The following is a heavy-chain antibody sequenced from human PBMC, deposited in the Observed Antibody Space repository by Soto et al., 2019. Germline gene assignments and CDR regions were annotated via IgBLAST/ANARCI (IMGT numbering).Heavy chain of an antibody. CDR1: GFTFSSYA. Sequence: QVQLVESGGGVVQPGRSLRLSCAASGFTFSSYAMHWVRQAPGKGLEWVAVISYDGSNKYYADSVKGRFTISRDYSKNTLYLQMNSLGAADTAVYYCARGMEMVRGNDYYYYGMDVWGQGTTVTVSS. J-gene: IGHJ6*02. CDR3: ARGMEMVRGNDYYYYGMDV. CDR2: ISYDGSNK. V-gene: IGHV3-30-3*01. D-gene: IGHD3-10*01.